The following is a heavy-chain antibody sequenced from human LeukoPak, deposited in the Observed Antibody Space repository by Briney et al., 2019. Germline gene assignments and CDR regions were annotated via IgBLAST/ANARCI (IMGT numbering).Heavy chain of an antibody. D-gene: IGHD3-3*01. J-gene: IGHJ4*02. CDR1: GFTFSSYW. CDR2: INSDGSST. Sequence: PGGSLRLSCAASGFTFSSYWMHWVRQAPGKGLVWVSRINSDGSSTSYADSVRGRFTISRDNAKNTLYLQMNSLRAEDTAVYYCARGPYYDFWSAEELDYWGQGTLVTVSS. CDR3: ARGPYYDFWSAEELDY. V-gene: IGHV3-74*01.